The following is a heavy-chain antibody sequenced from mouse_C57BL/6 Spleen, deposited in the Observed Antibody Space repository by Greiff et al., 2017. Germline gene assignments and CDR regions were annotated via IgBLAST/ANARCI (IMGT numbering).Heavy chain of an antibody. CDR1: GFTFSDYG. V-gene: IGHV5-17*01. CDR2: ISSGSSTI. Sequence: VQLKESGGGLVKPGGSLKLSCAASGFTFSDYGMHWVRQAPEKGLEWVAYISSGSSTIYYADTVKGRFTISRDNAKNTLFLQMTSRGSEDTAMYYCAKGIDGYYAAYWGQGTLVTVSA. J-gene: IGHJ3*01. CDR3: AKGIDGYYAAY. D-gene: IGHD2-3*01.